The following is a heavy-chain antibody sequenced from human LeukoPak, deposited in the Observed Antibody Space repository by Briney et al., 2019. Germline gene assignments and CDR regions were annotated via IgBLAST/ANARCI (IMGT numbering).Heavy chain of an antibody. CDR2: ISSSTRYI. D-gene: IGHD6-13*01. CDR1: GFTFRSFT. CDR3: ASGSSRWYVIDY. Sequence: GGSLRLSCAASGFTFRSFTMNWVRQAPGKGLEWVSSISSSTRYIYYADSVKGRFTISRDSAKNSVFLQMNSLRIEDTAVYYCASGSSRWYVIDYWGQGTLVTVSS. J-gene: IGHJ4*02. V-gene: IGHV3-21*01.